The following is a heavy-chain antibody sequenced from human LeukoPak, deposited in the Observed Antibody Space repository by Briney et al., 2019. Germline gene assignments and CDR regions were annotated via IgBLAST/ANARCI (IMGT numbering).Heavy chain of an antibody. Sequence: GASVKVSCKASGYTFTGYYMHWVRQAPGQGLEWMGWINPNTGVTNYAQKFQGRVTLTRDTSIITAYMELTRLRSDDTAMYYCARYRTTVTTGYYGMDVWGQGTTLTVSS. D-gene: IGHD4-17*01. V-gene: IGHV1-2*02. CDR3: ARYRTTVTTGYYGMDV. J-gene: IGHJ6*02. CDR1: GYTFTGYY. CDR2: INPNTGVT.